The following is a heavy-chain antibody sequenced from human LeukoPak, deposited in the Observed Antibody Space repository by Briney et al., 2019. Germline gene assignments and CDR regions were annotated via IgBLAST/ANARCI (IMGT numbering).Heavy chain of an antibody. CDR1: GFTFSTSG. D-gene: IGHD3-22*01. CDR3: AKASEPHYYDNTEGPDY. J-gene: IGHJ4*02. V-gene: IGHV3-30*02. Sequence: PGGSLRLSCATSGFTFSTSGMHWVRQTPGKGLEWVAFIRYDGSNTYHADSVKGRFTVSRDNSKNTLFLQMSSLRAEDTAVHYCAKASEPHYYDNTEGPDYWGQGTLVTVSS. CDR2: IRYDGSNT.